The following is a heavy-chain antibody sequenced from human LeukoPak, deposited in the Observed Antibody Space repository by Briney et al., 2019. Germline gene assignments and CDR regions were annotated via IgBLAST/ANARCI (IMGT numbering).Heavy chain of an antibody. CDR1: GFTLSSYG. D-gene: IGHD6-13*01. J-gene: IGHJ3*02. CDR2: IRYDGSNK. V-gene: IGHV3-30*02. Sequence: PGGSLRLSCAASGFTLSSYGMHWVRQAPGKGLEWVAFIRYDGSNKYYADSVKGRFTISRDNSKNTLYLQMNSLRAEDTAVYYCAKDDLRYSSSWSGAFDIWGQGTMVTVSS. CDR3: AKDDLRYSSSWSGAFDI.